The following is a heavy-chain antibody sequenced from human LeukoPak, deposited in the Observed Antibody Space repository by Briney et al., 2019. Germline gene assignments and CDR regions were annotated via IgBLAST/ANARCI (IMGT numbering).Heavy chain of an antibody. Sequence: SETLSLTCAVYGGSISSYYWSWIRQPPGKGLEWIGYIYYSGSTNYNPSLKSRVTISVDTSKNQFSLKLSSVTAADTAVYYCARGGVAGTTFDYWGQGTLVTVSS. CDR2: IYYSGST. CDR3: ARGGVAGTTFDY. CDR1: GGSISSYY. V-gene: IGHV4-59*01. D-gene: IGHD6-19*01. J-gene: IGHJ4*02.